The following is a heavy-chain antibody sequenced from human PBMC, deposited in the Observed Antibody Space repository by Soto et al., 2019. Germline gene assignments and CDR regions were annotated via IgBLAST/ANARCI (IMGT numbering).Heavy chain of an antibody. CDR3: ASPTVTPHYGMDV. Sequence: QVQLVESGGGLVKPGGSLRLSCAASGFTFSDYYMSWVRQAPGKGLEWVSYISSSGSTTYYADSVKGRFTISRDNANNSLNLQMNSLSAEDTAVYYCASPTVTPHYGMDVWGQGTTVTVSS. J-gene: IGHJ6*02. CDR1: GFTFSDYY. V-gene: IGHV3-11*01. D-gene: IGHD4-17*01. CDR2: ISSSGSTT.